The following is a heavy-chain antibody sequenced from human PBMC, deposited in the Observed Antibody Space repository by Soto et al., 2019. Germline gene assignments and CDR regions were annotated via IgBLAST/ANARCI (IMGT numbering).Heavy chain of an antibody. Sequence: PGESLKISCRTSGYRFTSYWIAWVRQMPGKGLEWMGIIFPSDSDTRYSPSFQGQVTISADRSTSTVFLQWASLKASDTAVYFCARKDKSGYFNWFDPWGQGPLVTV. J-gene: IGHJ5*02. V-gene: IGHV5-51*01. D-gene: IGHD3-22*01. CDR1: GYRFTSYW. CDR2: IFPSDSDT. CDR3: ARKDKSGYFNWFDP.